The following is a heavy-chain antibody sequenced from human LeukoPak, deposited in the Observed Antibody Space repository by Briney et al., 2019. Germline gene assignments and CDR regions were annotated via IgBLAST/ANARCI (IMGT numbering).Heavy chain of an antibody. CDR2: IRYDGSNK. CDR3: AGLRDYDSSGYT. V-gene: IGHV3-30*02. J-gene: IGHJ5*02. Sequence: PGGSLRLSCAASGFTFSSYGMHWVRQAPGKGLEWVAFIRYDGSNKYYADSVKGRFTISRDNSKNTLYLQMNSLRAEDTAVYYCAGLRDYDSSGYTWGQGTLVTVSS. CDR1: GFTFSSYG. D-gene: IGHD3-22*01.